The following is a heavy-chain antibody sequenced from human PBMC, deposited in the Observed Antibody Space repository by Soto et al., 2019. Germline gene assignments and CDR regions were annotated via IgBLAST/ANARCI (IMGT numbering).Heavy chain of an antibody. V-gene: IGHV3-23*01. Sequence: EVQLLESGGGLVQPGGSLRLSCAASGFTFSSYAMRWVLQAPGKGLGWGSDISGSGGSTYYADSVKGRFTISRDNSKNTLYLQMNSLRAEDTAVYYCAKDSSSWYYYYYGMDVWGQGTTVTVSS. D-gene: IGHD6-13*01. CDR2: ISGSGGST. J-gene: IGHJ6*02. CDR3: AKDSSSWYYYYYGMDV. CDR1: GFTFSSYA.